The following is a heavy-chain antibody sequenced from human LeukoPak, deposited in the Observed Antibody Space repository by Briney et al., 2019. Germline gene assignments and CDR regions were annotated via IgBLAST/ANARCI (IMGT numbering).Heavy chain of an antibody. CDR3: ARGRSGSYGAFDI. D-gene: IGHD1-26*01. CDR1: GYTFTGYY. J-gene: IGHJ3*02. CDR2: INPNSGGT. Sequence: VASVKVSCKASGYTFTGYYMHWVRQAPGQGLERMGWINPNSGGTNYAQKFQGRVTMTRDTSISTAYMELSRLRSDDTAVYYCARGRSGSYGAFDIWGQGTMVTVSS. V-gene: IGHV1-2*02.